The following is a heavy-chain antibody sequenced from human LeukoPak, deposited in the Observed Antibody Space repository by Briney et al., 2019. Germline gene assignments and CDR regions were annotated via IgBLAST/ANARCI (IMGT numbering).Heavy chain of an antibody. J-gene: IGHJ4*02. CDR1: GFTFNNYA. CDR3: AKSGLNRFDY. V-gene: IGHV3-23*01. CDR2: INANGGST. Sequence: GGSLRLSCAASGFTFNNYAMNWVRQAPGKGLEWVSSINANGGSTYYADSVKGRFTISRDNSKNTLYLQMNSLRAEDTAVYYCAKSGLNRFDYWGQGTLVTVSS. D-gene: IGHD2-15*01.